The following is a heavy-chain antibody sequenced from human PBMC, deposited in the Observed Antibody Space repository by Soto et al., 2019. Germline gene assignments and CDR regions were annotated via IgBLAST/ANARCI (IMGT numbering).Heavy chain of an antibody. V-gene: IGHV4-59*08. CDR3: ARLGGSYHALDS. J-gene: IGHJ4*02. CDR2: IYYAGTT. D-gene: IGHD3-22*01. CDR1: GGSINNYY. Sequence: QVQLQESGPGLVKPSETLLLTCTVSGGSINNYYWSWIRQPPGKGLEFIGYIYYAGTTTYNPSLKSRVTISVDTSKNQFSLKLSSVTAADTAVYYCARLGGSYHALDSWGQGTLLTVSS.